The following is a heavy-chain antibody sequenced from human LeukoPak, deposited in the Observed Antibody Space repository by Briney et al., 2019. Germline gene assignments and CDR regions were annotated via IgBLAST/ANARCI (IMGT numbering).Heavy chain of an antibody. D-gene: IGHD1-14*01. CDR2: ISAYNGNT. J-gene: IGHJ5*02. CDR3: ARDQTTYWVGWFDP. Sequence: ASVKVSCKASGYTFTGYYMHWVRQAPGQGLEWMGWISAYNGNTNYAQKLQGRVTMTTDTSTSTAYMELRSLRSDDTAVYYCARDQTTYWVGWFDPWGQGTLVTVSS. V-gene: IGHV1-18*04. CDR1: GYTFTGYY.